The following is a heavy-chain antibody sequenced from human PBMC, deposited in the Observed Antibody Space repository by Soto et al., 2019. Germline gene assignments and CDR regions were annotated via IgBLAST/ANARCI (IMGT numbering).Heavy chain of an antibody. J-gene: IGHJ6*02. Sequence: QVQLQESGPELVKPSQTLSLTCTVSGGSIRSGGYFWSWIRQNPGKGLEWIGFIYYSGSTYYNPSLKSRVTISVDTSKNQFSLKLSSVTAADTAVYYCAREGAAPYYYYGMDVWGQGTTVTVSS. CDR2: IYYSGST. CDR3: AREGAAPYYYYGMDV. V-gene: IGHV4-31*03. CDR1: GGSIRSGGYF. D-gene: IGHD6-6*01.